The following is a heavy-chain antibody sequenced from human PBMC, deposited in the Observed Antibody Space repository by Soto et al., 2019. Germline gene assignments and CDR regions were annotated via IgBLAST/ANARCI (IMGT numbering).Heavy chain of an antibody. V-gene: IGHV3-30*03. CDR1: GFDFSSFA. J-gene: IGHJ4*02. CDR2: ISYDGSNE. CDR3: ASVLDD. Sequence: QVLWVESGGGVVQPGESLRLSCAASGFDFSSFAMQWVRQAPGKGLEWVTTISYDGSNEYYGDSVKGRFTISRDNSKNTLHLQMNSLRTDDTGIYYCASVLDDWGQGTLVTVSS.